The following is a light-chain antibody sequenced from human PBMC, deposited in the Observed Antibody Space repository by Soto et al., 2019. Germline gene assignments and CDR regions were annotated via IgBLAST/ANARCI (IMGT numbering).Light chain of an antibody. V-gene: IGLV2-14*01. Sequence: QSVLTQPASVSGSPGQSITISCTGTSSDVGNYKYVSWYQQHPGKAPKLMIYEVSNRPLGVSNRFSGSKSGNTASLTISGLQAEDETDYYCFSYTSSGTYVFGTGTKLTVL. CDR3: FSYTSSGTYV. CDR1: SSDVGNYKY. J-gene: IGLJ1*01. CDR2: EVS.